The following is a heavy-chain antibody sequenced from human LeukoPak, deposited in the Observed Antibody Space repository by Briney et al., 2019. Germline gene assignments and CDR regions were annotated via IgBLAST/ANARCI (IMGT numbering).Heavy chain of an antibody. V-gene: IGHV4-59*01. D-gene: IGHD1-26*01. CDR3: ARGIAIQWELLGYFDY. CDR1: GVSISSYY. J-gene: IGHJ4*02. Sequence: PSETLSLTCTVSGVSISSYYWSWIRQPPGKGLEWMGYIYYSGSTNYNPSLKSRVTISVDTSKNQFSLKLSSVTAADTAVYYCARGIAIQWELLGYFDYWGQGTLVTVSS. CDR2: IYYSGST.